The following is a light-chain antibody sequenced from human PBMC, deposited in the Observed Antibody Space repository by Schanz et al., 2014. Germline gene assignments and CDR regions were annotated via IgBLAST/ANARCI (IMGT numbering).Light chain of an antibody. CDR2: DVN. J-gene: IGLJ2*01. Sequence: QSALTQPPSASGSPGQSITISCTGTSSDVGGYNYVSWYQQHPGKAPKLMIYDVNNRPSGVSNRFSGSKSGNTASLTISGLQAEDEADYYCSSYTSSSTLVFGGGTKLPVL. V-gene: IGLV2-14*03. CDR3: SSYTSSSTLV. CDR1: SSDVGGYNY.